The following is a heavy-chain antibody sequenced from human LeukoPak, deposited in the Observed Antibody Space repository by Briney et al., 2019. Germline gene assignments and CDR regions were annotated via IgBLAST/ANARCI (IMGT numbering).Heavy chain of an antibody. CDR2: IYPGDSDT. CDR3: ARLLMPDYGSGSYYDYYFDY. D-gene: IGHD3-10*01. CDR1: GYSFTSYW. J-gene: IGHJ4*02. Sequence: GESLKISCKGSGYSFTSYWIGWVRQMPGKGLEWMGIIYPGDSDTRYSPSFQGQVTISADKSINTAYLQWSSLKASDTAMYYCARLLMPDYGSGSYYDYYFDYWGQGTLVTVSS. V-gene: IGHV5-51*01.